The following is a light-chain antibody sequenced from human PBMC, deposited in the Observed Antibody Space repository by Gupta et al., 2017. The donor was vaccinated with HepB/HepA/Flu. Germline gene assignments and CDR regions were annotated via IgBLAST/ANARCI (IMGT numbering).Light chain of an antibody. J-gene: IGKJ1*01. CDR2: GTS. CDR3: HLYGASPRT. Sequence: EIVLTQSPDTLSLSPRERVTLSCRASQSVSNSYLAWYQHKPGQAPRLLIYGTSIRATGIPDRFSGSGSGTDFTLSISRLEPEDFAVYFCHLYGASPRTFGQGTKVEIK. CDR1: QSVSNSY. V-gene: IGKV3-20*01.